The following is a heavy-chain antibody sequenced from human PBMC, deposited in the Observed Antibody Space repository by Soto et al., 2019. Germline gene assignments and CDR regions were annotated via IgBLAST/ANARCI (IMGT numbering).Heavy chain of an antibody. V-gene: IGHV3-48*02. Sequence: EVQLVESGGGLVQPGGSLRLSCAASGFTFRTYSMNWVRQAPGKGLEWVSYITSSSDTIYYGDSVQGRFTISRDNAKNSLNRHAYSLRDEDTAVYYCARVPSSGRYRSYYYYGTDVWGQGTTVTVSS. CDR1: GFTFRTYS. CDR2: ITSSSDTI. CDR3: ARVPSSGRYRSYYYYGTDV. J-gene: IGHJ6*02. D-gene: IGHD1-26*01.